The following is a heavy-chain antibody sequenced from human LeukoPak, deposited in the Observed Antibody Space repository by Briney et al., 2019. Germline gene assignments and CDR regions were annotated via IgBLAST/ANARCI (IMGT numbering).Heavy chain of an antibody. V-gene: IGHV1-8*03. Sequence: ASVKVFCKASGYTFNSYDIHWVRQATGQGLVWMGWMNPNSGNTGYAQKFQGRVTITRNTSISTAYMELSSLRSEDTAVYYCARGPKENLDVWGKGTTVTVSS. CDR3: ARGPKENLDV. CDR2: MNPNSGNT. J-gene: IGHJ6*04. D-gene: IGHD1-14*01. CDR1: GYTFNSYD.